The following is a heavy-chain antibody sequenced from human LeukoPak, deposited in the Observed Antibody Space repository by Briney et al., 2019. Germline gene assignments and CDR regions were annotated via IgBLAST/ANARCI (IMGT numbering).Heavy chain of an antibody. CDR3: ARGAPEAVNAFDI. CDR2: ISWNSGSI. V-gene: IGHV3-9*01. J-gene: IGHJ3*02. CDR1: GFTFDDYA. D-gene: IGHD1-14*01. Sequence: PGRSLRLSCAASGFTFDDYAMHWVRQAPGKGLEWVSGISWNSGSIGYADSVKGRFTISRDNAKNSLYLQMNSLRAEDTALYYCARGAPEAVNAFDIWGQGTMVTVSS.